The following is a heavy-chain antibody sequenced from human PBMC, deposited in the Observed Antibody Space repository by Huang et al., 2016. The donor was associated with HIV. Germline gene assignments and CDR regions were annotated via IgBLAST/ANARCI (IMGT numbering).Heavy chain of an antibody. J-gene: IGHJ4*02. Sequence: QVQLVQSGAEVKKPGASVKVSCKASGYTFSNYDINWVRQAPGQGREWMGRRNPNSGNTGYARKFQGRVTMTRSTSRSTAYMELSRLRFEDTAVYYCATLPPVNYGRSGGRVRDYWGQGSLVTVSS. CDR2: RNPNSGNT. D-gene: IGHD2-15*01. CDR3: ATLPPVNYGRSGGRVRDY. CDR1: GYTFSNYD. V-gene: IGHV1-8*01.